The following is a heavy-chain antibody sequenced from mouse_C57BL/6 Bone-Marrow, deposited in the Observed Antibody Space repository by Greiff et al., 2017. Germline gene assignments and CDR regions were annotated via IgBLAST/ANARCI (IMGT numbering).Heavy chain of an antibody. J-gene: IGHJ4*01. CDR3: ARDAPYYYAMDY. CDR1: GFTFSDFY. Sequence: EVQVVESGGGLVQSGRSLRLSCATSGFTFSDFYMEWVRQAPGKGLEWIAASRNKANDYTTEYSASVKGRFIVSRDTSQSILYLQMNALRAEDTAIDYCARDAPYYYAMDYWGQGTSVTVSS. V-gene: IGHV7-1*01. CDR2: SRNKANDYTT.